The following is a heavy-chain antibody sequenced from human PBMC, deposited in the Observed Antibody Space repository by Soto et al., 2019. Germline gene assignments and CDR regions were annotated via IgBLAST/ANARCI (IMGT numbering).Heavy chain of an antibody. CDR1: GGSISSGGYY. CDR3: ARDHSVSYGLTRSNWFDP. D-gene: IGHD5-18*01. V-gene: IGHV4-31*03. Sequence: QVQLQESGPGLVKPSQTLFLTCTVSGGSISSGGYYWSWIRQHPGKGLEWIGYIYYSGSTYYNPSLKSRVTISVDTSKNQFSLKLSSVTAADTAVYYCARDHSVSYGLTRSNWFDPWGQGTLVTVSS. J-gene: IGHJ5*02. CDR2: IYYSGST.